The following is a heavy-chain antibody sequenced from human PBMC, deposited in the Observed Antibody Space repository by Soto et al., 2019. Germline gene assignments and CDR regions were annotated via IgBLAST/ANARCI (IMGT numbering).Heavy chain of an antibody. Sequence: QVQLVQSGAEVKKPGSSVKVSCKASGGTFSSYAISWVRQAPGQGLEWMGGIIPIFGTANYAQKIQGRVTITADKSRSTAYVELSSLRSEDGAVYYCAGEETEGYFDSGDWGAFDIWGQGTMVTVSS. CDR3: AGEETEGYFDSGDWGAFDI. D-gene: IGHD3-22*01. V-gene: IGHV1-69*06. J-gene: IGHJ3*02. CDR1: GGTFSSYA. CDR2: IIPIFGTA.